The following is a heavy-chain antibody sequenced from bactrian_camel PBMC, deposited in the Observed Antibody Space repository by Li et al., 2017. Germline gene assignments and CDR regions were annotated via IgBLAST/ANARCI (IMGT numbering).Heavy chain of an antibody. CDR1: GFTISSVW. V-gene: IGHV3S25*01. CDR2: IGNNTANT. D-gene: IGHD3*01. J-gene: IGHJ4*01. CDR3: AADCHPAYYEGASPLELERECGGH. Sequence: QVQLVESGGGLVQPGGSLRLSCAASGFTISSVWMYWVRQAPGKGLEWVSVIGNNTANTNYTDSVKGRFTIFRDDAKNTVYLQMNSLKPEDTAMYYCAADCHPAYYEGASPLELERECGGHWGQGTQVTVS.